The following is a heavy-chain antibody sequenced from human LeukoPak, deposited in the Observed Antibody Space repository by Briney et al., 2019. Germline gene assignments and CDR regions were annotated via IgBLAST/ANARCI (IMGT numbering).Heavy chain of an antibody. CDR1: SFTFTGYY. J-gene: IGHJ4*02. V-gene: IGHV1-2*06. Sequence: ASVKVSCKASSFTFTGYYMHWVRQAPGQGLEWMGQINPNSGGTNYAQKFQGRVSMARDTSISTAYMELSSLTSDDTAVYYCARQGDYLDYWGQGTLVTVSS. CDR3: ARQGDYLDY. CDR2: INPNSGGT.